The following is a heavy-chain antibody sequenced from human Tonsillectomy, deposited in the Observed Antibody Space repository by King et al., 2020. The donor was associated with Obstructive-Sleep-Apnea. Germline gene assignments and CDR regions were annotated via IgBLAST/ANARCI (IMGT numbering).Heavy chain of an antibody. CDR1: GFTFSNYA. V-gene: IGHV3-30-3*01. CDR3: ARVVSSSSWSKDAFRI. D-gene: IGHD6-13*01. J-gene: IGHJ3*02. CDR2: ISYDESSK. Sequence: VQLVESGGGVVQPGRSLRLSCAASGFTFSNYAMHWVRQAPGKGLEWVAGISYDESSKYYSDSVKGRFTISRDNSKNTLYLEMNSLRAEDTAVYYCARVVSSSSWSKDAFRIWGQGTMVTVSS.